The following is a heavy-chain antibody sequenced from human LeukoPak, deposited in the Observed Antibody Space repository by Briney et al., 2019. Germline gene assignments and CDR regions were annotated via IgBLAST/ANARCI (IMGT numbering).Heavy chain of an antibody. CDR3: ARKQSRNYDFWSGYPNFDY. D-gene: IGHD3-3*01. CDR2: ISSSGSTI. J-gene: IGHJ4*02. Sequence: GGSLRLSCAASGFTFSSYEMNWVRQAPGKGLEWVSYISSSGSTIYYADSVKGRFTISRDNAKNSLYLQMKSLRAEDTAVYYCARKQSRNYDFWSGYPNFDYWGQGTLVTVSS. CDR1: GFTFSSYE. V-gene: IGHV3-48*03.